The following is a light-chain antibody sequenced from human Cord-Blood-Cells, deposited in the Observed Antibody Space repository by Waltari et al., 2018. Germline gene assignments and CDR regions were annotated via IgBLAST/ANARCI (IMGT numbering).Light chain of an antibody. CDR2: AAY. CDR1: PGISSY. V-gene: IGKV1-8*01. CDR3: QQYYSYPHT. Sequence: AIRLTQSPSSLSASAGDRVTITCRASPGISSYLAFYQQKPGKAPKLLIYAAYTLQSVVPSRCSGSGAGTDFTLTISCLQSEDFATYYWQQYYSYPHTFGQGTKLEIK. J-gene: IGKJ2*01.